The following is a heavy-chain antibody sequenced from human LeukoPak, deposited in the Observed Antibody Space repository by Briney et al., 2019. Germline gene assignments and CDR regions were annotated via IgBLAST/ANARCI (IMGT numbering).Heavy chain of an antibody. CDR1: GDSISSYY. Sequence: PSETLSLTCTVSGDSISSYYWGWIRQPPGKGLEWIGYIYYSENTYYNPSLKSRVTTSVDTSKNQFSLKLTSVTAADTAVYYCARGLLKGQLHLGYSYYMDVWGKGTTITVSS. J-gene: IGHJ6*03. D-gene: IGHD2-2*01. CDR2: IYYSENT. CDR3: ARGLLKGQLHLGYSYYMDV. V-gene: IGHV4-59*13.